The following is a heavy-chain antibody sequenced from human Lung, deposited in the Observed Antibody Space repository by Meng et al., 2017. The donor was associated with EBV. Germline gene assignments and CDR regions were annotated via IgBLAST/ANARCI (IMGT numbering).Heavy chain of an antibody. CDR2: IYHSGST. Sequence: VPGLVEPSGTLSPTLAVSGGCISSSNGWSWVRSPPGKGLEWIGEIYHSGSTNYNPSLKSRVTISVDKSKNQFSLKLSSVTAADTAVYYCARDEGGNSERGFQHWGQGTLVTVSS. V-gene: IGHV4-4*02. CDR3: ARDEGGNSERGFQH. CDR1: GGCISSSNG. D-gene: IGHD4-23*01. J-gene: IGHJ1*01.